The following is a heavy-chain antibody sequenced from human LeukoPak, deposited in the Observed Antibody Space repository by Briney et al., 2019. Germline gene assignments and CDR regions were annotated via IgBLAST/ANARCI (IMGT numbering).Heavy chain of an antibody. J-gene: IGHJ4*02. CDR2: INQDGSVK. D-gene: IGHD3-3*02. CDR1: TFPFSTYW. V-gene: IGHV3-7*01. CDR3: ARDPGFSSFDY. Sequence: GGSLRLSCAASTFPFSTYWMTWVRQAPRKGPEFVTNINQDGSVKNYVDSVKGRFTISRDNAKNSLYLQMNSLRADDTAVYYCARDPGFSSFDYWGQGTLVTVSS.